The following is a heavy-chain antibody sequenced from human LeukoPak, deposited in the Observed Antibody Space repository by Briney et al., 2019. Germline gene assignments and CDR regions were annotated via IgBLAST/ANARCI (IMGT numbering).Heavy chain of an antibody. CDR3: ARSTDYYDSSGYYPSWIDY. CDR1: GGSFSGYY. J-gene: IGHJ4*02. D-gene: IGHD3-22*01. CDR2: INHSGST. Sequence: SETLSLTCAVYGGSFSGYYWSWIRQPPGKGLEWIGEINHSGSTNYNPSLKSRVTISVDTSKNQFSLKLSSVTAADTAVYYCARSTDYYDSSGYYPSWIDYWGQGTLVTVSS. V-gene: IGHV4-34*01.